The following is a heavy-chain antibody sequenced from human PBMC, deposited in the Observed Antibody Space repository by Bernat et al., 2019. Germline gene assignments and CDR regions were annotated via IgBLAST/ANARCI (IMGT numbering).Heavy chain of an antibody. CDR1: GYTFTSYG. V-gene: IGHV1-18*01. CDR3: AREVRPTLGAGKWIYGMDV. D-gene: IGHD6-19*01. CDR2: ISAYNGNT. J-gene: IGHJ6*02. Sequence: QVQLVQSGAEVKKPGASVKVSCKASGYTFTSYGISWVRQAPGQGLEWMGWISAYNGNTNYAQKLQGRVTMTTDTSASTAYMELRSLRSDDTAVYYCAREVRPTLGAGKWIYGMDVWGQGTTVTVSS.